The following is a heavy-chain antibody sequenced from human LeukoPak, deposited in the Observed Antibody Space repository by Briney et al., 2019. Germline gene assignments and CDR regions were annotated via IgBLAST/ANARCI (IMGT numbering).Heavy chain of an antibody. CDR2: INHSGST. CDR1: GGSFSGYY. Sequence: SETLSLTCAVYGGSFSGYYWSWIRQPPGKGLEWIGEINHSGSTNYNPSIKSRVTISVDTSKNQLSLNLTSVTAADTAVYYCARLYIGGCSRSTNYNWFDPWGQGTLVTVSS. CDR3: ARLYIGGCSRSTNYNWFDP. V-gene: IGHV4-34*01. D-gene: IGHD6-13*01. J-gene: IGHJ5*02.